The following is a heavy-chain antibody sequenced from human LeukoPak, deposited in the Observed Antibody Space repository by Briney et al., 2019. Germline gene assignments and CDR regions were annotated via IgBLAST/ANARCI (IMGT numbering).Heavy chain of an antibody. Sequence: SETLSLTCTVSGGSISSYYWSWIRQPPGKGLEWIGYIYYSGSTNYNPPLKSRVTISVDTSKNQFSLKLSSVTAADTAVYYCARQLFDSSGYFPLDYWGQGTLVTVSS. CDR1: GGSISSYY. CDR2: IYYSGST. J-gene: IGHJ4*02. D-gene: IGHD3-22*01. CDR3: ARQLFDSSGYFPLDY. V-gene: IGHV4-59*08.